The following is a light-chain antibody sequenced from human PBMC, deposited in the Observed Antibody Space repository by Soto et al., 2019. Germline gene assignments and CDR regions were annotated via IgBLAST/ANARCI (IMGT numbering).Light chain of an antibody. CDR3: QQYGSSPQT. CDR2: GAS. J-gene: IGKJ1*01. V-gene: IGKV3-20*01. CDR1: QSVSSSY. Sequence: EVVLAQSPGTLSLSPGERARLSCRASQSVSSSYLAWYQQKPGQAPRLLIYGASSRATGIPDRFSGSGSGTDFTLTISRLEPEDFAVYYCQQYGSSPQTFGQGAKVAIK.